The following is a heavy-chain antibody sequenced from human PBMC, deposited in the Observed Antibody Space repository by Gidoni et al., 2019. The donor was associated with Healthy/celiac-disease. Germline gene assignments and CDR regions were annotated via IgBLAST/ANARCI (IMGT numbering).Heavy chain of an antibody. D-gene: IGHD1-26*01. CDR1: GYTFTSYY. CDR2: INPSGGST. CDR3: ARMKEIRYSGSYDGMDV. V-gene: IGHV1-46*01. J-gene: IGHJ6*02. Sequence: QVQLVQSGAEVKKPGAAVKVSCKASGYTFTSYYMHWVRPAPGQGLEWMGIINPSGGSTTHAQKFQGRVTMTRDTSTSTVYMELSSLRSEDTAVYYCARMKEIRYSGSYDGMDVWGQGTTVTVSS.